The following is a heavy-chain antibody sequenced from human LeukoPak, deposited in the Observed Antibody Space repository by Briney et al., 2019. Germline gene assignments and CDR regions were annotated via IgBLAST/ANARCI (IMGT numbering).Heavy chain of an antibody. CDR1: GFTFSSYG. CDR2: ISGSGGGT. Sequence: GGSLRLSCAASGFTFSSYGMSWVRQAPGKGLEWVSAISGSGGGTYYADSVKGRFTISRDNSKNTLYLQMNSLRAEDTAVYYCAKEPPLLPMGNYMDVWGKGTTVTVSS. CDR3: AKEPPLLPMGNYMDV. J-gene: IGHJ6*03. V-gene: IGHV3-23*01. D-gene: IGHD3-10*01.